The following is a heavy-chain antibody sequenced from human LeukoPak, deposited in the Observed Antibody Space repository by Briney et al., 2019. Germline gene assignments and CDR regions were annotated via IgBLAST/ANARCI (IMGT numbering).Heavy chain of an antibody. CDR2: ISSSSSYI. V-gene: IGHV3-21*01. CDR3: ARVEGYDFWSGYLDY. Sequence: PGGSLRLSCAASGFTFSSYSMNWVRQAPGKGLEWVSSISSSSSYIYYADSVKGRFTISRDNAKNSLYLQMNSLRAEDTAVYYCARVEGYDFWSGYLDYWGQGTLVTVSS. D-gene: IGHD3-3*01. CDR1: GFTFSSYS. J-gene: IGHJ4*02.